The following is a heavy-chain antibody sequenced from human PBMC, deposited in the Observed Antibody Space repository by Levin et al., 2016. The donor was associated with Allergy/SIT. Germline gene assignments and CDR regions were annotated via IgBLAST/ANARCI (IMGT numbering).Heavy chain of an antibody. CDR3: ARYSIFGVVPNLYYYGMDV. CDR2: ISSSGSTI. Sequence: WIRQPPGKGLEWVSYISSSGSTIYYADSVKGRFTISRDNAKNSLYLQMNSLRAEDTAVYYCARYSIFGVVPNLYYYGMDVWGQGTTVTVSS. V-gene: IGHV3-48*03. J-gene: IGHJ6*02. D-gene: IGHD3-3*01.